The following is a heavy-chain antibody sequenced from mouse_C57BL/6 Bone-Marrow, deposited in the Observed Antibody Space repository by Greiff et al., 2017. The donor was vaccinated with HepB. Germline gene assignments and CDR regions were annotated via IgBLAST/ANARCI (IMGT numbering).Heavy chain of an antibody. Sequence: EVKLVESGGGLVQPGGSLKLSCAASGFTFSDYGMAWVRQAPRKGPEWVAFISNLAYSIYYADTVTGRFTISRENAKYTLYLEMSSLRSEDTAMYYCARLFYYDYDAWFAYWGQGTLVTVSA. CDR3: ARLFYYDYDAWFAY. V-gene: IGHV5-15*01. CDR1: GFTFSDYG. J-gene: IGHJ3*01. CDR2: ISNLAYSI. D-gene: IGHD2-4*01.